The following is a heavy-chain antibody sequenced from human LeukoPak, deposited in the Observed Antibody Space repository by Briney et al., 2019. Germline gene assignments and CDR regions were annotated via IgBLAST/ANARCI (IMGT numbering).Heavy chain of an antibody. Sequence: SETLSLTCTVSGGSISSYYWSWIRQPAGKRLEWIGRIYTSGSTNYNPSLKSRVTMSVDTSKNQFSLKLSSVTAADTAVYYCARVGVGRLVRGSFDYWGQGTLVTVSS. CDR2: IYTSGST. D-gene: IGHD6-19*01. V-gene: IGHV4-4*07. J-gene: IGHJ4*02. CDR1: GGSISSYY. CDR3: ARVGVGRLVRGSFDY.